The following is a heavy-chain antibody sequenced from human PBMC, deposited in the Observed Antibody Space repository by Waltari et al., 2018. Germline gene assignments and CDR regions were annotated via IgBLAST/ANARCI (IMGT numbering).Heavy chain of an antibody. CDR3: ARENSHSGYELDY. Sequence: QVQLQESGTGLVKPSGTLSLTCAVSGGSISSRNWWSWVRQPPGKGLEWIGEIYHSGSTNDNPSLKRRITISVDKSKNQFSLKLSSVTAADTAVDYCARENSHSGYELDYWGQGTLVTVSA. CDR2: IYHSGST. V-gene: IGHV4-4*02. D-gene: IGHD5-12*01. CDR1: GGSISSRNW. J-gene: IGHJ4*02.